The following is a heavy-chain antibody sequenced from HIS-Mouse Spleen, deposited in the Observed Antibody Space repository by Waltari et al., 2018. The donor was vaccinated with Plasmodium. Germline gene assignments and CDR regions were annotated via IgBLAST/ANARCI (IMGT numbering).Heavy chain of an antibody. J-gene: IGHJ2*01. CDR2: IKQDGSEK. CDR1: GFTFSRYW. Sequence: EVQLVESGGGLVQPGGSLRLSCAASGFTFSRYWMSWVRQAPGKGLEGGAKIKQDGSEKNYVDSLKGRFTISRDNAKNSLYLQMNSLRAEDTAVYYCASSWYWYFDLWGRGTLVTVSS. CDR3: ASSWYWYFDL. V-gene: IGHV3-7*01. D-gene: IGHD6-13*01.